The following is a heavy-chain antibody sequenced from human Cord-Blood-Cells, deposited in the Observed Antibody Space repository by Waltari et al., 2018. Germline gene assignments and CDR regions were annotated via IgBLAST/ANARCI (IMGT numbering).Heavy chain of an antibody. CDR2: INHSGST. CDR3: ARGLTGPDAFDI. CDR1: GGSFSGYY. D-gene: IGHD1-20*01. Sequence: QVQLQQWGAGLLKPSETLSLTCAVYGGSFSGYYWSWIRQPPGKGLEWIGEINHSGSTNDDPALKSRVTISVDTSKSQFSLKLSSVTAADTAVYYCARGLTGPDAFDIWGQGTMVTVSS. V-gene: IGHV4-34*01. J-gene: IGHJ3*02.